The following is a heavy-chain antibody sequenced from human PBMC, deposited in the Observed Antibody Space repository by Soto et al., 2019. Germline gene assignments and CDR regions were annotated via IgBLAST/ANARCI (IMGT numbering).Heavy chain of an antibody. CDR1: GYTVTNYY. J-gene: IGHJ4*02. Sequence: QVQLVQSGAEVKKPGASVKVSCRASGYTVTNYYIHCVRQAPGQGLEWLAIINPTSGSTNYAQEFQGRVSLTMDTSTSTVYMELSGLRSEDTSMFYCARDFAAADHWGQGTLVNVS. V-gene: IGHV1-46*01. CDR2: INPTSGST. D-gene: IGHD6-13*01. CDR3: ARDFAAADH.